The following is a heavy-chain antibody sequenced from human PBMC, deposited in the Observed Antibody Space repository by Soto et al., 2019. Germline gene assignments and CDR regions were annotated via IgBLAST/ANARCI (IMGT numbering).Heavy chain of an antibody. D-gene: IGHD3-22*01. CDR3: AKDYYSDSNGSYFDY. J-gene: IGHJ4*02. Sequence: EVQLVESGGGLVQPGRSLRLSCAASGFTFDGYAMHWVRQAPGQGLEWVSGISWNSGLIGYADSVKGRFTISRDNAKNSLFLQMNSLGVEDTALYYCAKDYYSDSNGSYFDYWGQGTLVTVSS. CDR1: GFTFDGYA. V-gene: IGHV3-9*01. CDR2: ISWNSGLI.